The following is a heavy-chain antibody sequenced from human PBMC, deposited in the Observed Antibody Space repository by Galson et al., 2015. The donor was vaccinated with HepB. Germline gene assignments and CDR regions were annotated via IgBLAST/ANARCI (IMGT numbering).Heavy chain of an antibody. D-gene: IGHD2-2*01. CDR1: GGTFSSYA. J-gene: IGHJ6*02. CDR3: ARDLLVVVPAAPLGGMDV. V-gene: IGHV1-69*13. CDR2: IIPIFGTA. Sequence: SVKVSCKASGGTFSSYAISWVRQAPGQGLEWMGGIIPIFGTANYAQKFQGRVTITADESTSTAYTELSSLRSEDTAVYYCARDLLVVVPAAPLGGMDVWGQGTTVTVSS.